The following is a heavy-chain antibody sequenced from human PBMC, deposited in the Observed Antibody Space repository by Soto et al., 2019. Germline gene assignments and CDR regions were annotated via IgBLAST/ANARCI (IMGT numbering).Heavy chain of an antibody. CDR1: GFTFSSYL. CDR3: TRYPTFDY. CDR2: ITGDGSNT. Sequence: EVQLVESGGDLVQPGGSLRLSCAASGFTFSSYLMHWVRQTPGKGLVWVSRITGDGSNTIYDDSVKGRFTISRDNAKNTLYLQMNNVRAEDTAVYFCTRYPTFDYWGQGTLVTVSS. J-gene: IGHJ4*02. V-gene: IGHV3-74*01.